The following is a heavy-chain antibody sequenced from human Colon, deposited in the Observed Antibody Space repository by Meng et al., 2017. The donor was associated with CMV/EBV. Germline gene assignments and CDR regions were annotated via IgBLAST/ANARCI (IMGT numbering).Heavy chain of an antibody. CDR3: ARDLSGSYSSPYYSYYGMDV. V-gene: IGHV3-74*01. CDR1: GFTFSSYW. D-gene: IGHD4-11*01. CDR2: INSDGSTT. Sequence: GESLKISCAASGFTFSSYWMHWVRQVPGEGLVWVSRINSDGSTTTYADSVKGRFTISRDNAKNTLYLQMNSLRAEDTAVYYCARDLSGSYSSPYYSYYGMDVWGQGTTVTVSS. J-gene: IGHJ6*02.